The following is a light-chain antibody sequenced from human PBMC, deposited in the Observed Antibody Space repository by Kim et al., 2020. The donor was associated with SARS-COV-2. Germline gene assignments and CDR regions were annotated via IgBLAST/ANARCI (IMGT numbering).Light chain of an antibody. Sequence: CQGDSLRSYYASWYQQKPGQAPVLVIYGKNNRPSGIPDRFSGSSSGNTASLTITGAQAEDEADYYCNSRDSSGNHWVFGGGTKLTVL. V-gene: IGLV3-19*01. J-gene: IGLJ3*02. CDR3: NSRDSSGNHWV. CDR1: SLRSYY. CDR2: GKN.